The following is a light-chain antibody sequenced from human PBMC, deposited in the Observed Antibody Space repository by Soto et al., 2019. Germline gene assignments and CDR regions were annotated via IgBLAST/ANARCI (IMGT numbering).Light chain of an antibody. Sequence: EIVFTQSPATLYLSPGERATLSCRASQSVSSYLAWYQQKPGQAPRILIYDASNRATGIPARFSGSGSGTDFTLTISSLEPEDFAVYYCQQRSNWITFGQGTRLEIK. CDR2: DAS. CDR3: QQRSNWIT. CDR1: QSVSSY. J-gene: IGKJ5*01. V-gene: IGKV3-11*01.